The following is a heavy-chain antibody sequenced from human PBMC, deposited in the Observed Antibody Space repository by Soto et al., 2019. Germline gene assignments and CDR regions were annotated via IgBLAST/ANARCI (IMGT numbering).Heavy chain of an antibody. Sequence: GASVKVSCKASGYTFTSYGISWVRQAPGQGLEWMGWISAYNGNTNYAQKLQGRVTMTTDTSTSTAYMELRSLRSDDTAVYYCARDQVVVTPWTNYYYGMDVWGQGTTVTVSS. D-gene: IGHD3-22*01. CDR1: GYTFTSYG. CDR2: ISAYNGNT. CDR3: ARDQVVVTPWTNYYYGMDV. V-gene: IGHV1-18*01. J-gene: IGHJ6*02.